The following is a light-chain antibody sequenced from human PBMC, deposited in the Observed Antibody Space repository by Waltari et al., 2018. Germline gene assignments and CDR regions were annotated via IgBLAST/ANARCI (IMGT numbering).Light chain of an antibody. CDR3: AAWDDSLIGPV. CDR1: SSNIGTNT. Sequence: QSVLTQPPSASGTPGQRVTMSCSGGSSNIGTNTVNWYQQLPGTAPKLLIHSNNQRPSGVPDRFSGSKSGTSASLAISGLQSEDEAIYYCAAWDDSLIGPVFGGGTRLTVL. J-gene: IGLJ3*02. V-gene: IGLV1-44*01. CDR2: SNN.